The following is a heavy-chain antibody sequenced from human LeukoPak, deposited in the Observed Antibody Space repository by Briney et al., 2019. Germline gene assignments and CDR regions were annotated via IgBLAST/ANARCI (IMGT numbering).Heavy chain of an antibody. Sequence: GSLRLSCAASGFTFSSYWMSWVRQAPGKGLEWVANIQQDGTEKYYVDSVKGRFTISRDDAKNSLYLQMNSLRVEDTAVYYCAKLAKYFYGSETYYFFEHWGQGTPVTASS. CDR2: IQQDGTEK. V-gene: IGHV3-7*01. CDR3: AKLAKYFYGSETYYFFEH. J-gene: IGHJ4*02. CDR1: GFTFSSYW. D-gene: IGHD3-10*01.